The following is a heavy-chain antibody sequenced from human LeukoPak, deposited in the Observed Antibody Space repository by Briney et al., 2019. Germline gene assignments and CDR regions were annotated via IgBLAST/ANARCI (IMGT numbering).Heavy chain of an antibody. CDR1: GGSVSSDNSY. J-gene: IGHJ4*02. V-gene: IGHV4-61*02. CDR3: ARGYYYRS. CDR2: IYADGDS. Sequence: SETLSLTCTVSGGSVSSDNSYWNWIRQPAGKGLEWIGRIYADGDSTYNPSLKSRVTISVDTSKNQFSLRLTPMTAADTAVYYCARGYYYRSWGQGTLVTVSS. D-gene: IGHD3-10*01.